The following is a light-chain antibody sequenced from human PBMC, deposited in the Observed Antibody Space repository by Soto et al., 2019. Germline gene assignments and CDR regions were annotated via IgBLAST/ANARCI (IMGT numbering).Light chain of an antibody. CDR1: QSLTSSY. V-gene: IGKV3D-20*02. CDR3: QQRSSRPREIS. J-gene: IGKJ5*01. CDR2: GAS. Sequence: EIVLTQSPGTLSLSPGERATLSCRASQSLTSSYLAWYQQKPGQAPRLLIYGASSRATGIPDRFTGSGSGTDFTLTISSLEPEDFAVYYCQQRSSRPREISFGQGTRLEIK.